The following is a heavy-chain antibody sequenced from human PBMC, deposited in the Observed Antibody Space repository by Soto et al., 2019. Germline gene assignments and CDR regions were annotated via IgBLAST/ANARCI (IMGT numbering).Heavy chain of an antibody. D-gene: IGHD1-1*01. Sequence: QLQVQESGPGLVKPSETLSLTCTVSGGSISSSSHYWGWIRQPPGKGLEWIGSIYYSGSTYYNPSLKSRVTISIDTSKNQFSLKLSSVTAADTAVYYCGRGERERDYYYYALDFWGQGTTVTVSS. CDR2: IYYSGST. CDR1: GGSISSSSHY. J-gene: IGHJ6*02. CDR3: GRGERERDYYYYALDF. V-gene: IGHV4-39*01.